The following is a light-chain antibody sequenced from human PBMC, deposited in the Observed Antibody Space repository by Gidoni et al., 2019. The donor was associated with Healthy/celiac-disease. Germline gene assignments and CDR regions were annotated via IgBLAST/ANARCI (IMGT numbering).Light chain of an antibody. CDR2: WAS. CDR3: QQYYSTPLT. Sequence: DIVMTQSPDSLAVSLGARATINCKSSQSVLYSSNNKNYLAWYQQKPGQPPKLLIYWASTRESGVTDRVSGSGSGTDFTLTISSLQAEDVAVYYCQQYYSTPLTFGGGTKVEIK. J-gene: IGKJ4*01. V-gene: IGKV4-1*01. CDR1: QSVLYSSNNKNY.